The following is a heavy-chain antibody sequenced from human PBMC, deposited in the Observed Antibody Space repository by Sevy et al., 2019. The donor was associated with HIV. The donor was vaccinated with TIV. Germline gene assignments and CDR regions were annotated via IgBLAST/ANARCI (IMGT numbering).Heavy chain of an antibody. Sequence: GGSLRLSCAASGFTFNNAWMSWVRQAPGKGLEWVGRIKSKTDGGTTDYAAPVKGRFTISRDDSKNTLFLQMNSLKTEDTAVYYCTTDPGYYDSSSYYYMWGQGTLVTVSS. CDR2: IKSKTDGGTT. J-gene: IGHJ4*02. V-gene: IGHV3-15*01. CDR3: TTDPGYYDSSSYYYM. D-gene: IGHD3-22*01. CDR1: GFTFNNAW.